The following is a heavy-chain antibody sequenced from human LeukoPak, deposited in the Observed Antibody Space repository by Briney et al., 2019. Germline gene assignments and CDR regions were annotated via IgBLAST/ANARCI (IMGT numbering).Heavy chain of an antibody. V-gene: IGHV3-66*02. J-gene: IGHJ6*03. Sequence: PGGSLRLSCAASGFTVSSNYMSWVRQAPGKGLEWVSIIYSGGSTYYTDSVKGRFTISRDSSRNTLYLQMNSLRAEDTAVYYCARDLNYMDVWGKGTTVTVPS. CDR1: GFTVSSNY. CDR3: ARDLNYMDV. CDR2: IYSGGST.